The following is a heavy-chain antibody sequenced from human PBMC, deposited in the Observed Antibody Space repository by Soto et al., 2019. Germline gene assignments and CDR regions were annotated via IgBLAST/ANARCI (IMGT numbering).Heavy chain of an antibody. CDR2: ISSSGSTI. CDR3: ARDPYYDILTGYYIGYFDL. Sequence: GGSLRLSCAASGFTFSDYYMSWIRQAPGKGLEWVSYISSSGSTIYYADSVKGRFTISRDNAKNSLYLQMNSLRAEDTAVYYCARDPYYDILTGYYIGYFDLWGSGTLVTVSS. V-gene: IGHV3-11*01. CDR1: GFTFSDYY. D-gene: IGHD3-9*01. J-gene: IGHJ2*01.